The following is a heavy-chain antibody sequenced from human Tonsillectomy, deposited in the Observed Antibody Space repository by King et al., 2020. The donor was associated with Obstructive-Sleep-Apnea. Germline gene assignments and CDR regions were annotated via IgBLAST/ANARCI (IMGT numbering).Heavy chain of an antibody. CDR2: TYYRSKWYN. D-gene: IGHD2-15*01. CDR3: ERGYCSGDNCLNWFDP. J-gene: IGHJ5*02. CDR1: GDSVSSNSAA. V-gene: IGHV6-1*01. Sequence: VQLQQSGPGLVKPSQTLSLTCAISGDSVSSNSAAWNWIRQSPSRGLEWLGRTYYRSKWYNNYAVSVKSRMTINPDTSKNQFSLHLNSVTPEDTAVYYCERGYCSGDNCLNWFDPWGQGNPVTVSS.